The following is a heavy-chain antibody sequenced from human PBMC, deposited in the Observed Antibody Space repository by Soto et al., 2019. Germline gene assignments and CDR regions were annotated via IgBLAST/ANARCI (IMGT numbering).Heavy chain of an antibody. CDR3: ARGYGSGSYYSGLYYYYGMDV. Sequence: GGSLRLSCAASGFTFSDYYMSWIRQAPGKGLEWVSYISSSSSYTNYADSVKGRFTISRDDAKNSLYLQMNSLRAEDTAVYYCARGYGSGSYYSGLYYYYGMDVWGQGTTVTVSS. CDR1: GFTFSDYY. CDR2: ISSSSSYT. D-gene: IGHD3-10*01. V-gene: IGHV3-11*06. J-gene: IGHJ6*02.